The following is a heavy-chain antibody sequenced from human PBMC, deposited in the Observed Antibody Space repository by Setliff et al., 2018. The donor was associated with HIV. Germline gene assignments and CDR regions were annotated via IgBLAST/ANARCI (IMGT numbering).Heavy chain of an antibody. CDR2: IYYSGST. V-gene: IGHV4-39*01. CDR1: GGSISSSSYY. D-gene: IGHD6-6*01. Sequence: SETLSLTCTVSGGSISSSSYYWGWIRQPPGKGLEWIGSIYYSGSTYYNPSLKSRVTISVDTSKSQFSLKLSSVTAADTAVYYCARLYSSSSGLDYYYYYMDVWGKGTTVTVSS. CDR3: ARLYSSSSGLDYYYYYMDV. J-gene: IGHJ6*03.